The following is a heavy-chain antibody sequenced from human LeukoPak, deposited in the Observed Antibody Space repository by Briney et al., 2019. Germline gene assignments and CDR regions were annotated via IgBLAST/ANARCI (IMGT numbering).Heavy chain of an antibody. CDR3: ARRSRMTTIDAFDI. CDR2: IYYRGST. Sequence: PSETLSLTCTVSGGSISSYYWSWIRQPPGKGLEWIGYIYYRGSTNYNPSLKSRVTISVDTSKNQFFLKLSSVTAADTAVYYCARRSRMTTIDAFDIWGQGTMVTVSS. D-gene: IGHD5-24*01. J-gene: IGHJ3*02. CDR1: GGSISSYY. V-gene: IGHV4-59*08.